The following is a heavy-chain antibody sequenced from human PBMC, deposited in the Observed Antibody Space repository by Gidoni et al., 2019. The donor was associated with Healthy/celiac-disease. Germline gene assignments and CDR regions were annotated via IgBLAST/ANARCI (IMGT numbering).Heavy chain of an antibody. V-gene: IGHV1-46*01. J-gene: IGHJ4*02. Sequence: QLQLVHSGAEVQKPAASVKVSCKASGYTFTTYYMHWVRQAPGQGLAWMGIINHSGGSKSNAQKFQGRVTRTRETSTSTVYMEMSSLRSEETAVYYCERERGVYWGQGTLVTVSS. CDR2: INHSGGSK. CDR3: ERERGVY. CDR1: GYTFTTYY.